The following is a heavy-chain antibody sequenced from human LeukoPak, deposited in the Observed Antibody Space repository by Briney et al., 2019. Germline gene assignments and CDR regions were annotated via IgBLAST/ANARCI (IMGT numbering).Heavy chain of an antibody. J-gene: IGHJ4*02. V-gene: IGHV3-13*01. CDR1: GFTFSNSD. CDR2: IGTLDDT. D-gene: IGHD2-2*01. Sequence: GGSLRLSCAASGFTFSNSDMHWVRQATGKRLEWVSAIGTLDDTYYADSVKGRFTISRDNSKNTLYLQMNSLRAEDTAVYYCAKSPSLDIVVVPAAIYFDYWGQGTLVTVSS. CDR3: AKSPSLDIVVVPAAIYFDY.